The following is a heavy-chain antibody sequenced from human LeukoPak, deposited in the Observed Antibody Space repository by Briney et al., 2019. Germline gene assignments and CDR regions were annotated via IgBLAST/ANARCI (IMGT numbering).Heavy chain of an antibody. CDR1: GGSISSYY. J-gene: IGHJ4*02. D-gene: IGHD2-15*01. V-gene: IGHV4-59*12. CDR2: IYYSGST. Sequence: PSETLSLTCTVSGGSISSYYWSWIRQPPGKGLEWIGYIYYSGSTYYNPSLKSRVTISVDTSNNQFSLKLSSVTAADTAVYYCARVRSGGSCLDYWGQGTLVTVSS. CDR3: ARVRSGGSCLDY.